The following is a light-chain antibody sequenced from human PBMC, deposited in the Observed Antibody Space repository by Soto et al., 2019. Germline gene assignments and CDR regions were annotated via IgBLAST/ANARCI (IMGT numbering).Light chain of an antibody. J-gene: IGLJ2*01. CDR1: SSDIGAYNF. Sequence: QSVLTKPASVSGSPGQSITISCTGTSSDIGAYNFVSWYQQHPGKAPKLMLYDVNIRPSGVSNRVSGSKSGNTASLTISGLQAEDEADYYCTSWTTSTTMIFGGGTKVTVL. V-gene: IGLV2-14*03. CDR2: DVN. CDR3: TSWTTSTTMI.